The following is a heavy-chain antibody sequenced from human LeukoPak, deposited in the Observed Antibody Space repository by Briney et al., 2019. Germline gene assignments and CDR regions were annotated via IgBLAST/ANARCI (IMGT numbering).Heavy chain of an antibody. V-gene: IGHV1-24*01. D-gene: IGHD4-11*01. Sequence: ASVKVSCKVSGYTLTELSMHWVRQAPGKGLEWMGGFDPEDGETIYAQKFQGRVTMTEDTSTDTAYMELSSLRSEDTAVYYCATETTVAGAFDIWGQGTMVTVSS. CDR3: ATETTVAGAFDI. J-gene: IGHJ3*02. CDR1: GYTLTELS. CDR2: FDPEDGET.